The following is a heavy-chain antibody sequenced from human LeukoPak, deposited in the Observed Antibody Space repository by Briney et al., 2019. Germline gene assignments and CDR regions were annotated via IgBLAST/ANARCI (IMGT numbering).Heavy chain of an antibody. CDR2: IYYSGST. Sequence: KPSETLSLTCTVSGGSISSSSYYWGWIRQPPGKGLEWIGSIYYSGSTCYNPSLKSRVTISVDTSKNQFSLKLSSVTAADTAVYYCARVPLGGFGAPMWWFDPWGQGTLVTVSS. CDR3: ARVPLGGFGAPMWWFDP. V-gene: IGHV4-39*07. CDR1: GGSISSSSYY. D-gene: IGHD3-10*01. J-gene: IGHJ5*02.